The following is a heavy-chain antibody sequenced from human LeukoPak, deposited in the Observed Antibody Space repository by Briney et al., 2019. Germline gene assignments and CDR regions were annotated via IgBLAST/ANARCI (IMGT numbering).Heavy chain of an antibody. J-gene: IGHJ5*02. CDR1: GGSFSGYY. V-gene: IGHV4-34*01. CDR3: ARAAWDIRYFDWLLYP. D-gene: IGHD3-9*01. CDR2: INHSGST. Sequence: SETLSLTCAVYGGSFSGYYWSWIRQPPGKGLEWIGEINHSGSTNYNPSLKSRVTISVDTSKNQFSLKLSSVTAADTAVYYCARAAWDIRYFDWLLYPWGQGTLVTVSS.